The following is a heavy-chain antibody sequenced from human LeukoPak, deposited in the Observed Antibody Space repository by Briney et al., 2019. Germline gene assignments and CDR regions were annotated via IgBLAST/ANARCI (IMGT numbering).Heavy chain of an antibody. D-gene: IGHD3-16*01. CDR1: GYTFSSYD. CDR3: ARGGELDLYYFYYYYMDV. CDR2: IDPNNGGT. Sequence: GASVKVSCKASGYTFSSYDINWVRQATGQGLEWMGWIDPNNGGTNYAQKFQGRVTMTRDTSISTAYMELNRLRSDDTAVYYCARGGELDLYYFYYYYMDVWGNGTTVTISS. V-gene: IGHV1-2*02. J-gene: IGHJ6*03.